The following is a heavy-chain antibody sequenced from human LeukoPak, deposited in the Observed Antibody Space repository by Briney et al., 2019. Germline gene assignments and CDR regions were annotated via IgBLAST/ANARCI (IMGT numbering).Heavy chain of an antibody. V-gene: IGHV1-69*13. CDR3: ARGGGRIMITFGGVNHWFDP. CDR2: IIPIFGTA. J-gene: IGHJ5*02. D-gene: IGHD3-16*01. CDR1: GGTFSSYA. Sequence: SVKVSCKASGGTFSSYAISWVQQAPGQGLEWMGGIIPIFGTANYAQKFQGRVTITADESTSTASMELSRLRSDDTAVYYCARGGGRIMITFGGVNHWFDPWGQGTLVTVSS.